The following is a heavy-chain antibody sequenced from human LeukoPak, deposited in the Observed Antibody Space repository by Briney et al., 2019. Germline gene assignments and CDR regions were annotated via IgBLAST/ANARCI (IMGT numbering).Heavy chain of an antibody. Sequence: GRSLRLSCAASGFTFDDYAMHWVRQAPGKGLEWVSGISWNSGSIGYADSVKGRFTISRDNAKNSLYLQMNSLGAEDTALYYCAKDRAEDIVGGFDYWDQGTLVTVSS. CDR2: ISWNSGSI. CDR1: GFTFDDYA. CDR3: AKDRAEDIVGGFDY. D-gene: IGHD2-15*01. V-gene: IGHV3-9*01. J-gene: IGHJ4*02.